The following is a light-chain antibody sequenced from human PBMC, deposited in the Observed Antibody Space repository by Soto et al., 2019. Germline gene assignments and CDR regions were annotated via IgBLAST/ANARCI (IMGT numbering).Light chain of an antibody. J-gene: IGKJ3*01. V-gene: IGKV1-6*01. CDR2: AAS. Sequence: AIQMTQSPSSLSASVGDRVTITCRASQGSRNDLGWYQQKPGKAPSLLISAASRLQSGVPSRFSGSGSGTDFTLTISSLQPEDFATYYCLQDYNYPFTFGPGTTVEIK. CDR1: QGSRND. CDR3: LQDYNYPFT.